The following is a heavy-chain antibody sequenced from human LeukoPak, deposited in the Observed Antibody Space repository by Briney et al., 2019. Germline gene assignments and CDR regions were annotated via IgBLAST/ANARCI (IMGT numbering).Heavy chain of an antibody. CDR1: GFTFSSYS. J-gene: IGHJ4*02. Sequence: PGGSLSLSCAASGFTFSSYSVNWVRQARGKGREWVSSIISSSSYIYYTDSVKGRFTISRDNAKNSLYMQMNSLRAEDTAVYYCASTQGRREYWGQGTVVTVSS. CDR3: ASTQGRREY. V-gene: IGHV3-21*01. CDR2: IISSSSYI.